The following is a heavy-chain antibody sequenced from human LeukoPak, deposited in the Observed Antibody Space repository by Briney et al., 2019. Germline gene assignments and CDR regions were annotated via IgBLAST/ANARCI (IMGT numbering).Heavy chain of an antibody. CDR1: GFLVTSKR. D-gene: IGHD5-24*01. CDR2: IYINAGTT. J-gene: IGHJ4*02. CDR3: ARDGSNFYFDY. V-gene: IGHV3-66*01. Sequence: GGSLRLSCAASGFLVTSKRMNWVRQTPGKGLEWVSIIYINAGTTHYADSVKGRFIISRDNSENTVYLQMNNLRADDSALYYCARDGSNFYFDYWGQGALVTVSS.